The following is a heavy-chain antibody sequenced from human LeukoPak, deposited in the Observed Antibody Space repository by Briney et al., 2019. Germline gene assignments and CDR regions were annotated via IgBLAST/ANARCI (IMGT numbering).Heavy chain of an antibody. CDR2: INSVGSTT. Sequence: GRSLRLSCAASGFTFSSYWMHWVRQAPGKGLVWVSRINSVGSTTAYADSVKGRFTISRDNAKNTLYLEMNSLRAEDTAVYYCARGDNGMDVWGQGTTVTVSS. J-gene: IGHJ6*02. CDR1: GFTFSSYW. D-gene: IGHD2-21*01. V-gene: IGHV3-74*01. CDR3: ARGDNGMDV.